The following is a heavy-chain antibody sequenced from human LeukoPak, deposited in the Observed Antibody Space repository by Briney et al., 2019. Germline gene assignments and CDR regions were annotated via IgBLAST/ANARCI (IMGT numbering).Heavy chain of an antibody. Sequence: GGSLRLSCAASGFTFSDFWMSWVRQAPGKGLECVASTNEAGGDKYYVDSVKGRFTISRDNSKNSLSLQMNSLTAEDTAVYYCAKVPRQHDNWFDPWGQGTLVTVSS. J-gene: IGHJ5*02. CDR1: GFTFSDFW. CDR2: TNEAGGDK. V-gene: IGHV3-7*01. D-gene: IGHD6-13*01. CDR3: AKVPRQHDNWFDP.